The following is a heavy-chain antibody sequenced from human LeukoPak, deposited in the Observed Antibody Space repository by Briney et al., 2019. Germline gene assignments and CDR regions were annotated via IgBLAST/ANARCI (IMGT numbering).Heavy chain of an antibody. Sequence: GSLRLSCAASGFTFDDYGMSWVRQAPGKGLEWVSGINWSGGSTGYADSVKGRFTISRDNAKNSLYLQMNSLRAEDTALYYCARDDRAAAGTDYWGQGTLVTVSS. V-gene: IGHV3-20*04. J-gene: IGHJ4*02. CDR3: ARDDRAAAGTDY. CDR2: INWSGGST. CDR1: GFTFDDYG. D-gene: IGHD6-13*01.